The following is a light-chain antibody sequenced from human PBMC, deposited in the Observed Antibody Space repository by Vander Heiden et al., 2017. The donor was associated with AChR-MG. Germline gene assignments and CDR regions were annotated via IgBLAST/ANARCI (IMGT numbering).Light chain of an antibody. V-gene: IGKV1-17*01. J-gene: IGKJ2*01. CDR1: QGIRSD. CDR3: LQHNTHPNT. CDR2: DAS. Sequence: DTQMTQSPSSLSASVGDRVTTTCRASQGIRSDLGWYQQKPGQAPKRLIYDASNLQSGVPSRFSGSGFGTEFTLTISSLQPEDFATYYCLQHNTHPNTFGQGTKLEIK.